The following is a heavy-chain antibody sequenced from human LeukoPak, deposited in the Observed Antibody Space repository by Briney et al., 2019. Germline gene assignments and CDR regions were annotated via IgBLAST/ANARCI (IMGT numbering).Heavy chain of an antibody. J-gene: IGHJ5*02. CDR3: AMTSGNGRFDP. CDR1: GGTISSYA. Sequence: SVKVSCKASGGTISSYAISWVRQAPGQGLEWMGRIIPILGIANYAQKFQGRVTITADKSTSTAYMELSSLRSEDTAVYYCAMTSGNGRFDPWGQGTLVTVSS. D-gene: IGHD3-10*01. V-gene: IGHV1-69*04. CDR2: IIPILGIA.